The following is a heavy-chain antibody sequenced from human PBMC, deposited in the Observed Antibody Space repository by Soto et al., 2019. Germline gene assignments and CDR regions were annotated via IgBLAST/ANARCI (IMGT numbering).Heavy chain of an antibody. V-gene: IGHV3-48*01. CDR1: GFTFNDYN. D-gene: IGHD1-1*01. Sequence: GGSLRLSCAASGFTFNDYNMNWVRQAPGQXLEWIAYIRSTSTSIHYADSVRGRFTISRDSATNSLYLQMNSLRAEDTAVYYGVRESLSVTQLVGFYYGMDVWGQGTMVTVSS. CDR2: IRSTSTSI. J-gene: IGHJ6*02. CDR3: VRESLSVTQLVGFYYGMDV.